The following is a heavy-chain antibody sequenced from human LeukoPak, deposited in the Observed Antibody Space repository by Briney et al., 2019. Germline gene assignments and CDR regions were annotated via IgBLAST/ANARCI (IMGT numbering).Heavy chain of an antibody. CDR2: MYYSGST. J-gene: IGHJ5*02. CDR3: ARPYYYDSRIDP. D-gene: IGHD3-22*01. V-gene: IGHV4-30-4*01. CDR1: GGSISSGDYY. Sequence: SETLSLTCTVSGGSISSGDYYWSRIRQPPGKGLEWIADMYYSGSTYYNPSLKSRVTMSADTSKNQLSLKLSSVTGADTAVDYYARPYYYDSRIDPWGQGILVTVFS.